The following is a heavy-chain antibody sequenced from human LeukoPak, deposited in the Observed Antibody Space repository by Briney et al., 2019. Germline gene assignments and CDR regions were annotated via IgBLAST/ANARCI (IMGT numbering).Heavy chain of an antibody. D-gene: IGHD1-26*01. CDR2: ITHNGGT. CDR3: ARGNSGSHWGDHYFYMDV. CDR1: GGSFRGYF. J-gene: IGHJ6*03. V-gene: IGHV4-34*01. Sequence: SETLSLTCAVYGGSFRGYFWGWVRQTPGKGLEWLGEITHNGGTSYMPSLSGRVSVFQDVSKNQFSLKLSSVTAADTGVYYCARGNSGSHWGDHYFYMDVWGKGTTVIVSS.